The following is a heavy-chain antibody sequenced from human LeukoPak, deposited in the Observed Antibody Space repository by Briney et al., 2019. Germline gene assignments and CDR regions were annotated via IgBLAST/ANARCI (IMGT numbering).Heavy chain of an antibody. CDR2: IYYSGST. J-gene: IGHJ3*01. CDR1: GGSISSYY. V-gene: IGHV4-59*08. Sequence: SETLSLTCTVSGGSISSYYWSWIRQPPGKGLEWIGYIYYSGSTDYNSSLRSRVTMSIDTSKNQFYLKLSSATAADTAVYYCARNQVLPFDVFNLWGQGTMVTVSS. D-gene: IGHD1-14*01. CDR3: ARNQVLPFDVFNL.